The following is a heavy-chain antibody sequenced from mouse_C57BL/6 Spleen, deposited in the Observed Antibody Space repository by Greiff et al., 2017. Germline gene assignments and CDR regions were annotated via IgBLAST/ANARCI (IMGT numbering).Heavy chain of an antibody. V-gene: IGHV1-52*01. J-gene: IGHJ3*01. D-gene: IGHD1-1*01. Sequence: VKLQQPGAELVRPGSSVKLSCKASGYTFTSYWMHWVKQRPIQGLEWIGNIDPSDSETHYNQKFKDKATLTVDKSSSTAYMQLSSLTSEDSAVYYCAREGDYYGSSSFAYWGQGTLVTVSA. CDR2: IDPSDSET. CDR3: AREGDYYGSSSFAY. CDR1: GYTFTSYW.